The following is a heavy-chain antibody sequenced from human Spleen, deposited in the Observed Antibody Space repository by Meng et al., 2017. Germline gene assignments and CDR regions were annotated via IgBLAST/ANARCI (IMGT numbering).Heavy chain of an antibody. CDR1: GGSFSGYY. Sequence: SETLSLTCAVYGGSFSGYYWSWIRQPPGKGLEWIGEINHSGSTNYNPSLKSRVTISVDTSKNQFSLKLSSVTAADTAVYYCARDRGTRGAGTYIPGGYYYYGMDVWGQGTTVTVSS. CDR3: ARDRGTRGAGTYIPGGYYYYGMDV. J-gene: IGHJ6*02. D-gene: IGHD3-10*01. V-gene: IGHV4-34*01. CDR2: INHSGST.